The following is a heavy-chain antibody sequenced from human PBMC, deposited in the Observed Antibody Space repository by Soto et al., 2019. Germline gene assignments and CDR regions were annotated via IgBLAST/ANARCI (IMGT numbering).Heavy chain of an antibody. Sequence: GSLRLSCAASGFTFSSYAMHWVRQAPGKGLEWVAVISYDGSNKYYGDSMKGRFTISRDNAKNSLYLEMNSLRAEDTAVYYCARESEDLTSNFDYWGQGTLVTVSS. CDR3: ARESEDLTSNFDY. CDR1: GFTFSSYA. J-gene: IGHJ4*02. CDR2: ISYDGSNK. V-gene: IGHV3-30-3*01.